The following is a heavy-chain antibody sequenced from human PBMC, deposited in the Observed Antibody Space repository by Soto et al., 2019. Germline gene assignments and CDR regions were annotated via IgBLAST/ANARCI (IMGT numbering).Heavy chain of an antibody. CDR2: ISYDGSNK. CDR3: AKQEGVGYNCGGFDY. J-gene: IGHJ4*02. CDR1: GFTFSSYG. Sequence: QVQLVESGGGVVQPGRSLRLSCAASGFTFSSYGIHWVRQAPGKGLEWVAVISYDGSNKYYADSVKGRFTISRDNSKNALYLQMNSLRAEDTAVYYCAKQEGVGYNCGGFDYWGQGTLVTVSS. V-gene: IGHV3-30*18. D-gene: IGHD1-1*01.